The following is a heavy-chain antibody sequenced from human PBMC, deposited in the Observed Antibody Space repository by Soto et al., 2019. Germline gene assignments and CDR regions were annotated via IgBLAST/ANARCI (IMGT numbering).Heavy chain of an antibody. V-gene: IGHV3-30-3*01. CDR2: ISYDGSNK. D-gene: IGHD2-21*02. J-gene: IGHJ4*02. CDR3: ARDPVAYCGGDCRTFDY. CDR1: GFTFSSYA. Sequence: QVQLVESGGGVVQPGRSLRLSCAASGFTFSSYAMHWVHQAPGKGLEWVAVISYDGSNKYYADSVQGRFTISRDNSKNTLYLQMNSLRAADTDVYYCARDPVAYCGGDCRTFDYWGQGTLVNVSS.